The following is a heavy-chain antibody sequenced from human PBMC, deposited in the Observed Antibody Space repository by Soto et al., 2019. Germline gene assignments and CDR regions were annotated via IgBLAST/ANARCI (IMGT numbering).Heavy chain of an antibody. CDR3: ARVRYCSGGSCHGENDY. D-gene: IGHD2-15*01. J-gene: IGHJ4*02. V-gene: IGHV3-33*01. CDR2: IWYDGSNK. CDR1: GFTFSSYG. Sequence: GGSLRLSCAASGFTFSSYGMHWVRQAPGKGLEWVAVIWYDGSNKYYADSVKGRFTISRDNSKNTLYLQMNSLRAEDTAVYYCARVRYCSGGSCHGENDYWGQGTLVTVSS.